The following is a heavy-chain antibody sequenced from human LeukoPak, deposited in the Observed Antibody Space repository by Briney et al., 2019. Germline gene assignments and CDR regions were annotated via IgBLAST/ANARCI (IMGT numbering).Heavy chain of an antibody. CDR1: GFTFDDYA. Sequence: GGSLRLSCAASGFTFDDYAMHWVRQSPGKGLEWVSLISWDGGSTYYADSVKGRFTISRDNSKNSLYLKINSLRAEYTALYYCAKGDGYCSSTSCYFDYWGQGTLVTVSS. V-gene: IGHV3-43D*04. CDR2: ISWDGGST. J-gene: IGHJ4*02. CDR3: AKGDGYCSSTSCYFDY. D-gene: IGHD2-2*01.